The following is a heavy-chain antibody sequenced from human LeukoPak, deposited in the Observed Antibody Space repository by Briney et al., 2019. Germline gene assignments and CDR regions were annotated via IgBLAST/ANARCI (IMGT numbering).Heavy chain of an antibody. CDR1: GFTFSIYA. J-gene: IGHJ4*02. CDR2: ISGSGGST. Sequence: PGGSLRLSCAASGFTFSIYAMSWVRQVPGKVPEWVSAISGSGGSTYYADSVKGRFTTSRDNSKNTLHLQMDSLRAEDTAVYYCAKVLNGIMIAFGGVIIDYWGQGTQVTVSS. D-gene: IGHD3-16*02. CDR3: AKVLNGIMIAFGGVIIDY. V-gene: IGHV3-23*01.